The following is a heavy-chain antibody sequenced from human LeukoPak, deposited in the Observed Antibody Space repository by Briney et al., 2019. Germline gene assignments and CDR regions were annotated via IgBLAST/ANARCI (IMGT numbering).Heavy chain of an antibody. CDR1: GDSVSSNSAV. V-gene: IGHV6-1*01. Sequence: SQTLSLTCAISGDSVSSNSAVWNWIRQSPSRGLEWLGRTYYRSKWYSDYAVSVKSRININPDTSRNQFSLQLKSVTPEDTAVYYCARDQEYYYGMDVWGQGTTVTVSS. J-gene: IGHJ6*02. CDR2: TYYRSKWYS. CDR3: ARDQEYYYGMDV.